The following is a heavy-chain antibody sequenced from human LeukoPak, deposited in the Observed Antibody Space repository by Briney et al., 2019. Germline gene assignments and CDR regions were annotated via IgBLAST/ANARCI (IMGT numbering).Heavy chain of an antibody. D-gene: IGHD6-13*01. CDR1: GFTFSSYA. CDR2: ISGSGGST. Sequence: GGSLRLSCAASGFTFSSYAMSWVRQAPGKGLEWVSAISGSGGSTYYADSVKGRFTISRDNSRNTVYLQMNSLRAEDTAVYYCARGIVAVGNLDYWGQGTLVTVSS. J-gene: IGHJ4*02. CDR3: ARGIVAVGNLDY. V-gene: IGHV3-23*01.